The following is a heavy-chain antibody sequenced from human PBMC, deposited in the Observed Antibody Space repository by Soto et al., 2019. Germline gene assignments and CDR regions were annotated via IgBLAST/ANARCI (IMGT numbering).Heavy chain of an antibody. V-gene: IGHV1-2*02. D-gene: IGHD2-15*01. Sequence: ASVKVSCKASGYTFTGYYMHWVRQAPGQGLEWMGWINPNSGGTNYAQKLQGRVTMTRDTSISTAYMELSRLRSDDTAVYYCASLGLHCSGGSCHDWFDPWGQGTQVTVSS. CDR2: INPNSGGT. CDR3: ASLGLHCSGGSCHDWFDP. J-gene: IGHJ5*02. CDR1: GYTFTGYY.